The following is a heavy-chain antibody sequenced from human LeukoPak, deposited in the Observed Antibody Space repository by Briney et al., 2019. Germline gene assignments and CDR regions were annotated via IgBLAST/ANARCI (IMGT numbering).Heavy chain of an antibody. Sequence: SETLSLTCTVSGGSVTKYYWHWIRQAPGKGLEWIGFIFHTGITNYNPSLKSRVTISVDTSKNQFSLKLTSVTAADTAVYFCARDLFPINWFESWGQGALVTVSS. CDR1: GGSVTKYY. D-gene: IGHD2-2*02. V-gene: IGHV4-59*02. CDR3: ARDLFPINWFES. CDR2: IFHTGIT. J-gene: IGHJ5*01.